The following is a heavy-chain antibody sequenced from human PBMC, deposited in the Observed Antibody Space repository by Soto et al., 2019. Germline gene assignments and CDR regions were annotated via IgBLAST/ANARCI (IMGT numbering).Heavy chain of an antibody. CDR3: ARGQFHSSGWYAYYYYGMDV. D-gene: IGHD6-19*01. Sequence: SETLSLTCAVYGGSFSGYYWSWIRQPPGKGLEWIGEINHSGSTNCNPSLKSRVTISVDTSKNQFSLKLSSVTAADTAVYYCARGQFHSSGWYAYYYYGMDVWGQGTTVTVSS. CDR1: GGSFSGYY. V-gene: IGHV4-34*01. CDR2: INHSGST. J-gene: IGHJ6*02.